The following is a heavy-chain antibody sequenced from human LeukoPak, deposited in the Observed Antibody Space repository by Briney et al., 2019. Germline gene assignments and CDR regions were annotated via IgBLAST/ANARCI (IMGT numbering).Heavy chain of an antibody. Sequence: SETLSLTCTVSGGSISSYYWSWIRQPPGKGLEWIGYIYYSGSTNYNPSLKSRVTISVDTSKNQFSLKLSSVTAADTAVCYCARVWVLYGDPYFDYWGQGTLVTVSS. CDR3: ARVWVLYGDPYFDY. J-gene: IGHJ4*02. D-gene: IGHD4-17*01. CDR1: GGSISSYY. CDR2: IYYSGST. V-gene: IGHV4-59*01.